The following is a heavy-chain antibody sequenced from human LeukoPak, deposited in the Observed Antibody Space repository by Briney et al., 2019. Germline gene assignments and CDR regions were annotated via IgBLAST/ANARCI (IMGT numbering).Heavy chain of an antibody. J-gene: IGHJ4*02. V-gene: IGHV3-30*18. CDR2: TSYDGSNK. Sequence: GGSLRLSCAASGFTFSNYGMHWVRQAPGKGLEWVAVTSYDGSNKYYADSVKGRFTISRDNSKNTLYLQMNSLRAKDTAVYYWAKDPNSSGWYGNLDYWGQGTLVTVSS. CDR3: AKDPNSSGWYGNLDY. D-gene: IGHD6-19*01. CDR1: GFTFSNYG.